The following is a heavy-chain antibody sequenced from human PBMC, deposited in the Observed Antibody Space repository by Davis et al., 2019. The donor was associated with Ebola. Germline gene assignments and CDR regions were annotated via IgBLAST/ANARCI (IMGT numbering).Heavy chain of an antibody. Sequence: ASVKVSCKASGGTFSSYAISWVRQAPGQGLEWMGWINPNSGGTNYAQKFRGRVTMTRNTSITTAYMELSSLSSEDAAVYYCARWARLYYYYGMDVWGQGTTVTVSS. V-gene: IGHV1-8*02. CDR1: GGTFSSYA. D-gene: IGHD6-6*01. CDR3: ARWARLYYYYGMDV. CDR2: INPNSGGT. J-gene: IGHJ6*02.